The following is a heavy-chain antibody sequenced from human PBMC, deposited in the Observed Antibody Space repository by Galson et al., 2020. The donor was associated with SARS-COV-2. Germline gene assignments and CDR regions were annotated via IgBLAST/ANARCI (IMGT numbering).Heavy chain of an antibody. J-gene: IGHJ6*02. Sequence: SETLSLTCAVYGGSFSGYYWSWIRQPPGKGLEWIGAINHSGSTNYNPSLKSRVTISVDTSKNQFSLKLSSVTAADTAVYYCARGWGIRTTVTTPHVYYYYGMDVWGQGTTVTVSS. CDR3: ARGWGIRTTVTTPHVYYYYGMDV. V-gene: IGHV4-34*01. D-gene: IGHD4-17*01. CDR2: INHSGST. CDR1: GGSFSGYY.